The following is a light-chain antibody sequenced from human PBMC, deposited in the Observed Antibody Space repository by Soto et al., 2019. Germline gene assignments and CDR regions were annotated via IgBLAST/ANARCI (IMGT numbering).Light chain of an antibody. Sequence: IVMTQSPATLSVSPGERAILSCRASQSISINLAWYQQKPSQAPRLLIYAASNRDTAVPARFSGSWSGTEFPLTISSVQSEDLAVYYCQQYNNWSNFGQGTRLEIK. J-gene: IGKJ5*01. CDR1: QSISIN. CDR2: AAS. CDR3: QQYNNWSN. V-gene: IGKV3-15*01.